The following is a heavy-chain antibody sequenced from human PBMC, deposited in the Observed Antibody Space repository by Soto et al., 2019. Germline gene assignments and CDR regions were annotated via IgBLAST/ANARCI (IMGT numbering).Heavy chain of an antibody. Sequence: QVQLVQSGAEVKKPGASVKVSCKASGYTFTSYGISWVRQAPGQGLEWMGWISAYNGNTNYAQKLQGRVTITTDTSTSAAYMERRSLRSDDTAVYYCARDLPYDYRWGSYRYLLYWGQGTLVTVSS. J-gene: IGHJ4*02. V-gene: IGHV1-18*01. CDR1: GYTFTSYG. CDR2: ISAYNGNT. CDR3: ARDLPYDYRWGSYRYLLY. D-gene: IGHD3-16*02.